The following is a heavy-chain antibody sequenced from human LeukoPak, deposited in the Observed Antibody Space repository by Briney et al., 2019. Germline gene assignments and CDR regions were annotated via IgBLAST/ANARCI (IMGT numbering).Heavy chain of an antibody. D-gene: IGHD4-17*01. CDR3: ARDLRKIDY. V-gene: IGHV1-46*01. Sequence: ASVKVSCKASGYTFTSYYMHWVRQAPGQGLEWMGIINPSGGSTSYAQKFQGRVTMTTDTSTSTAYMELRSLRSDDTAVYYCARDLRKIDYWGQGTLVTVSS. CDR1: GYTFTSYY. J-gene: IGHJ4*02. CDR2: INPSGGST.